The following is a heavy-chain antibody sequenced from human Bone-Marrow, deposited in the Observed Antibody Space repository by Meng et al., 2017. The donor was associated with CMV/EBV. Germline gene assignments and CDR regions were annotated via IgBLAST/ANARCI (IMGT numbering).Heavy chain of an antibody. CDR3: ARDGTPVGAPWEWFDP. J-gene: IGHJ5*02. CDR1: GYTFTSYY. V-gene: IGHV1-46*01. D-gene: IGHD1-26*01. CDR2: INPSGGST. Sequence: ASVKVSCKASGYTFTSYYMHWVRQAPGQGLEWMGIINPSGGSTSYAQKFQGRVTMTRDTSTSTVYMELSSLRSEDTAVYYCARDGTPVGAPWEWFDPWGQGTLVTVSS.